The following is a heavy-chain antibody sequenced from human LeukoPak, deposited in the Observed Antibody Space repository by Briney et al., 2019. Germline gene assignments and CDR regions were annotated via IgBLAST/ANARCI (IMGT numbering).Heavy chain of an antibody. CDR1: GSSITGYY. J-gene: IGHJ5*02. CDR3: ARRLSDGSDDH. CDR2: VYHSGSF. V-gene: IGHV4-59*01. Sequence: SETLSLTCSVSGSSITGYYWSWIRQPPGMPLEWIGYVYHSGSFNYNPSLQSRDTISVDVSKNQFSLRLYSVTAADTAVYYCARRLSDGSDDHWGQGTLVTVSS. D-gene: IGHD5-24*01.